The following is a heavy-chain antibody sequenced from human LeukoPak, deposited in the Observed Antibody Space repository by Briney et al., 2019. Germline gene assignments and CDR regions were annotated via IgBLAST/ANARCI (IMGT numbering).Heavy chain of an antibody. CDR3: TKVRSGSANWALQIFDN. D-gene: IGHD1-1*01. V-gene: IGHV3-23*01. Sequence: GGSLRLSCAASGFTFSSYAMSWVRQAPGKGLEWVSAISGSGGSTYYADSVKGRFTISRDNSNDTLYVQMNSLRAEDTAVYYCTKVRSGSANWALQIFDNWGQGTLVTVSS. CDR2: ISGSGGST. CDR1: GFTFSSYA. J-gene: IGHJ4*02.